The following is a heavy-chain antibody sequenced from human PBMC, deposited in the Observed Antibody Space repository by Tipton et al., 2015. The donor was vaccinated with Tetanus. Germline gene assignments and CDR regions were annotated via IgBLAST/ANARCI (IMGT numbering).Heavy chain of an antibody. CDR2: IYYSGST. J-gene: IGHJ4*02. D-gene: IGHD6-13*01. CDR3: ARAGRIAAAWDY. CDR1: GGSISSYY. V-gene: IGHV4-59*01. Sequence: TLSLTCTVSGGSISSYYWSWIRQPPGKGLEWIGYIYYSGSTNYNPSLKSRVTISVDTSKNQFSLKLSSVTAADTAVYYCARAGRIAAAWDYWGQGTLVTVSS.